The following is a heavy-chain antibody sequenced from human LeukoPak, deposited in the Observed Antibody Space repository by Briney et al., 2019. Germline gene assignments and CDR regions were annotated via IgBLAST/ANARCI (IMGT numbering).Heavy chain of an antibody. CDR2: IIPIFGTA. D-gene: IGHD3-16*01. J-gene: IGHJ4*02. Sequence: SVKVSCKASGGTFSSYAISWVRQAPGQGLEWMGGIIPIFGTANYAQKFQGRVTITTDESTSTAYMELSSLRSEDTAVYYCARSIMITFGGVYYFDYWGQRTLVTVSS. CDR1: GGTFSSYA. CDR3: ARSIMITFGGVYYFDY. V-gene: IGHV1-69*05.